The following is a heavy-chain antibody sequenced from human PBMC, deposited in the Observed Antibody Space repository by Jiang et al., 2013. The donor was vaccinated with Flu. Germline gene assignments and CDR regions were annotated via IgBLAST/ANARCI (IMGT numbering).Heavy chain of an antibody. Sequence: FQGQVTISADKSISTAYLQWSSLKASDTAMYYCARLIRQWLAVFDYWGQGTLVTVSS. V-gene: IGHV5-51*01. D-gene: IGHD6-19*01. J-gene: IGHJ4*02. CDR3: ARLIRQWLAVFDY.